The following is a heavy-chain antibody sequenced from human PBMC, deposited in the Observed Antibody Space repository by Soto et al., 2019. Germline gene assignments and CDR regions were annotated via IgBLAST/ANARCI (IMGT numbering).Heavy chain of an antibody. CDR2: IYYSGST. V-gene: IGHV4-39*01. CDR1: GDSISSASYY. Sequence: QLQLQESGPGLVKPSETLSLTCSLSGDSISSASYYWGWIRQPPGKGLEWIGSIYYSGSTYYNPSLKSRVTISVDTSKNQFSLYVRSVTASDTAVYYCARLLGAGSYLSHWGQGTLVTVSS. J-gene: IGHJ4*02. CDR3: ARLLGAGSYLSH. D-gene: IGHD3-10*01.